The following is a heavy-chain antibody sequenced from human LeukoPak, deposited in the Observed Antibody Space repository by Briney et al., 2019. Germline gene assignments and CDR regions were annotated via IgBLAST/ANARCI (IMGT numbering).Heavy chain of an antibody. CDR2: MKQDGSEK. J-gene: IGHJ4*02. CDR3: ARDKQVGASLFDS. CDR1: GFTFSNYW. D-gene: IGHD1-26*01. V-gene: IGHV3-7*01. Sequence: GSLRLSCAASGFTFSNYWMSWVRQVPGKGLEWVANMKQDGSEKYYVDSVKGRFTISRDNAENSLYLQMNSLRAEDTAVYYCARDKQVGASLFDSWGQGTLVTVSS.